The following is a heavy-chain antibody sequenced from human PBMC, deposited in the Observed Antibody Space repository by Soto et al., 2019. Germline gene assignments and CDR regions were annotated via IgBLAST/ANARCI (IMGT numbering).Heavy chain of an antibody. V-gene: IGHV3-33*01. J-gene: IGHJ3*02. CDR1: GFTFSSYG. CDR2: IWYDGSNK. D-gene: IGHD6-19*01. CDR3: ARDRAVADNYDAFDI. Sequence: PGGSLRLSCAASGFTFSSYGMHWVRQAPGKGLEWVAVIWYDGSNKYYADSVKGRFTISRDNSKNTLYLQMNSLRAEDTAVYYCARDRAVADNYDAFDIWGQGTMVTVS.